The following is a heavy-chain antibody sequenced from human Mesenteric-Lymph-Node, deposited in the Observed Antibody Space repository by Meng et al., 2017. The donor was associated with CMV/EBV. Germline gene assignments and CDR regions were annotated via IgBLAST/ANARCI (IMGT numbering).Heavy chain of an antibody. CDR2: IRSTTFGGTT. Sequence: GGSLRLSCTASGFTFGDYAMTWVRQAPGKGLEWVGFIRSTTFGGTTDYAASVKGRFTISRDNAKNSLYLQMNSLRAEDTAVYYCARGYGYPSSGDYWGQGTLVTVSS. V-gene: IGHV3-71*01. J-gene: IGHJ4*02. CDR3: ARGYGYPSSGDY. D-gene: IGHD3-10*01. CDR1: GFTFGDYA.